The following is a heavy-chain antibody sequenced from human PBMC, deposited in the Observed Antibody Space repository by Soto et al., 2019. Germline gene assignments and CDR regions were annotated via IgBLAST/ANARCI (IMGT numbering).Heavy chain of an antibody. CDR3: ARDMGRKMATIRDYYYYGMDV. Sequence: GASVKASSKAYGGTFSGYTISWVRQAPGQGLEWMGRIIPILGIANYAQKFQGRVTITADKSTSTAYMELSSLRSEDTAVYYCARDMGRKMATIRDYYYYGMDVWGQGTTVTVSS. J-gene: IGHJ6*02. CDR2: IIPILGIA. V-gene: IGHV1-69*04. D-gene: IGHD5-12*01. CDR1: GGTFSGYT.